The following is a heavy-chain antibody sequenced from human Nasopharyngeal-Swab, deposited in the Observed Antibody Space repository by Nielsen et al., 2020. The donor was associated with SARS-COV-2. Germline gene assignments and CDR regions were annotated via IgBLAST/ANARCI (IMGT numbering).Heavy chain of an antibody. J-gene: IGHJ6*03. CDR2: INHSGST. CDR1: GGSFSGYY. CDR3: ARGPLPRYCSGGSCYARYYYYMDV. Sequence: SETLSLTCAVYGGSFSGYYWSWIRQPPGKGLEVIGEINHSGSTNYNPSLQSRVTISVDTSKNQFSLKLSSVTAADTAVYYCARGPLPRYCSGGSCYARYYYYMDVWGKGTTVTVSS. D-gene: IGHD2-15*01. V-gene: IGHV4-34*01.